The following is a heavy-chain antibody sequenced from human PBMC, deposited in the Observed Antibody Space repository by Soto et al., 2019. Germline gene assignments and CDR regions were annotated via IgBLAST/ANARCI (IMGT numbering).Heavy chain of an antibody. J-gene: IGHJ4*02. D-gene: IGHD6-6*01. CDR3: ARRLRQLVGGYYFDY. Sequence: KTSETLSLTCTVSGGSISSYYWSWIRQPPGKGLEWIGSIYHSGSTSYNPSVKSRVTISVDTSKNQFSLHLTSVTAADTAVYYCARRLRQLVGGYYFDYWGQGTLVTVSS. CDR1: GGSISSYY. CDR2: IYHSGST. V-gene: IGHV4-59*08.